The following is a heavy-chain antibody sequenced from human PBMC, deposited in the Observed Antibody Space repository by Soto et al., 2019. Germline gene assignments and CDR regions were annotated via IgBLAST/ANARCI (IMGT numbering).Heavy chain of an antibody. D-gene: IGHD3-3*01. CDR2: INAYNGNT. CDR1: GYTFTSYG. Sequence: ASVKVSCKASGYTFTSYGMSWVRQAPGQGLKWMGWINAYNGNTNYGQRLQGRVTMTTDTSTSTAYMELRSLRSDDTAVYYCARMGFWSGYLKFYYMDVWGKGTTVTVSS. J-gene: IGHJ6*03. V-gene: IGHV1-18*01. CDR3: ARMGFWSGYLKFYYMDV.